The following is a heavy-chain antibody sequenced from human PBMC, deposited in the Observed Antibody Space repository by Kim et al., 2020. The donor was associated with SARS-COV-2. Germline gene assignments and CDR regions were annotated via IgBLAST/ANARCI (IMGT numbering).Heavy chain of an antibody. CDR1: GFTFTDHY. V-gene: IGHV3-72*01. CDR3: VRDRTGAFIFDF. D-gene: IGHD2-8*02. CDR2: TRNKANSYIT. J-gene: IGHJ4*02. Sequence: GGSLRLSCASSGFTFTDHYMDWVRQAPGKGLEWVGRTRNKANSYITEYAASVKDRFIISRDDSKNSVYLQMSSLKTEDTAVYYCVRDRTGAFIFDFWGQGTLVTVSS.